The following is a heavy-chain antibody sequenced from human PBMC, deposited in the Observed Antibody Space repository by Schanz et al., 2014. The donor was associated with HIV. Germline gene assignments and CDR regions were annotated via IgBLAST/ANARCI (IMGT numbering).Heavy chain of an antibody. CDR3: AKMARSVAANTNFDY. CDR2: ISGSGVST. J-gene: IGHJ4*02. Sequence: EVQMLESGGGSVQPGGSLRLSCAASGFTFSNFAMSWVRQAPGKGLEWVSSISGSGVSTFYAGSVKGRFAISRDISKNTLYLQMNSLRVEDTAVYYCAKMARSVAANTNFDYWGQGTLVTVSP. V-gene: IGHV3-23*01. CDR1: GFTFSNFA. D-gene: IGHD6-19*01.